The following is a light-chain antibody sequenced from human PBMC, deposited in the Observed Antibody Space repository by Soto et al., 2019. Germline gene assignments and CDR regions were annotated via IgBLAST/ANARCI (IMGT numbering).Light chain of an antibody. Sequence: DIQMTHSPSSVSESVRERVTITCRASQSIRSYLNWNQQKPGNAPKLLIYGGTNLESGVPSRFSGSGSGTDFTLTISSLQPEDFATYYCQQSYSTPQTFGHGTKVDIK. CDR1: QSIRSY. J-gene: IGKJ1*01. V-gene: IGKV1-39*01. CDR2: GGT. CDR3: QQSYSTPQT.